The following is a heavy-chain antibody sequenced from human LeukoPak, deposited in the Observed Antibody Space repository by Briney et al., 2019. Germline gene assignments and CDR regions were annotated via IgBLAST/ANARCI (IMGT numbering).Heavy chain of an antibody. CDR3: AKDLARIWGGSGYYSADY. J-gene: IGHJ4*02. CDR2: ISGSGGST. CDR1: GFTFSSYG. Sequence: GGSLRLSCAASGFTFSSYGMSWVRQAPGKGLEWVSAISGSGGSTYYADSVKGRFTISRDNSKDTLYLQMNSLRAEDTAVYYCAKDLARIWGGSGYYSADYWGQGTLVTVSS. V-gene: IGHV3-23*01. D-gene: IGHD3-22*01.